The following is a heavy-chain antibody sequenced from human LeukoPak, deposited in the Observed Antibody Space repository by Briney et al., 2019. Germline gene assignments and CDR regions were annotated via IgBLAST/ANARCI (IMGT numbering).Heavy chain of an antibody. Sequence: GGSLRLSCAASGFTFSGYAMHWVRQAPGKGLEWVAVISYDGSNKYYADSVKGRFTISRDNSKNTLYLQMNSLRAEDTAVYYCARYQLLLWGQGTLVTVSS. CDR1: GFTFSGYA. V-gene: IGHV3-30*01. CDR3: ARYQLLL. J-gene: IGHJ4*02. D-gene: IGHD2-2*01. CDR2: ISYDGSNK.